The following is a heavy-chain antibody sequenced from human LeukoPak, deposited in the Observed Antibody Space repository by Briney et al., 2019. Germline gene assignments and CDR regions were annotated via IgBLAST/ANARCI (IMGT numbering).Heavy chain of an antibody. D-gene: IGHD2-2*01. CDR1: GFTFSSCG. V-gene: IGHV3-33*01. Sequence: GGSLRLSCAASGFTFSSCGMHWVRQAPGKGLEWVAVIWYDGSNKYYADSVKGRFTISRDNSKNTLYLQMNSLRAEDTAVYYCARDHPSGYCSSLDYWGQGTLVTVSS. J-gene: IGHJ4*02. CDR2: IWYDGSNK. CDR3: ARDHPSGYCSSLDY.